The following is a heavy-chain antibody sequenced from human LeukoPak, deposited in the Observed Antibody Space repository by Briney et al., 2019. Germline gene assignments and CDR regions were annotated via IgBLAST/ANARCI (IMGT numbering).Heavy chain of an antibody. CDR1: GYSISSGYY. CDR3: ARPYLRGTVVNNWFDP. Sequence: SETLSLTCTVSGYSISSGYYWGWIRQPPGKGLEWIGSIYYSGSTYYNPSLKSRVTISVDTSKNQFSLKLSSVTAADTAVYYCARPYLRGTVVNNWFDPWGQGTLVTVYS. CDR2: IYYSGST. J-gene: IGHJ5*02. D-gene: IGHD4-23*01. V-gene: IGHV4-38-2*02.